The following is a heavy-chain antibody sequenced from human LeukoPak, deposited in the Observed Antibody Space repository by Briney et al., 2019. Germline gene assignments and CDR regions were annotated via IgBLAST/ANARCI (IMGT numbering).Heavy chain of an antibody. V-gene: IGHV4-39*07. J-gene: IGHJ4*02. CDR1: GGSISSSSYY. CDR2: IYYSGST. D-gene: IGHD5-18*01. CDR3: ARVLYSYGYGTVDY. Sequence: RPSETLSLTCTVSGGSISSSSYYWGWIRQPPGKGLEWIGSIYYSGSTYYNPSLKSRVTISVDTSKNQFSLKLSSVTAADTAVYYCARVLYSYGYGTVDYWGQGTLVTVSS.